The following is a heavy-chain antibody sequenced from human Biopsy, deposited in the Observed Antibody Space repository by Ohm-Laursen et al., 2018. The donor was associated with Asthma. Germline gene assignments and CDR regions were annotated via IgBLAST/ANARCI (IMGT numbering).Heavy chain of an antibody. CDR2: ISVYNGNT. CDR1: GYTFNSVG. D-gene: IGHD3-10*01. Sequence: ASVKVSCKTSGYTFNSVGITWVRQAPGQGLEWMGWISVYNGNTKVAQKLQDRVTMITDTSTGTAYTELRSLRSDDTAVYFCARAGDYSHYKGIDVGGQGTTVTAS. J-gene: IGHJ6*02. V-gene: IGHV1-18*01. CDR3: ARAGDYSHYKGIDV.